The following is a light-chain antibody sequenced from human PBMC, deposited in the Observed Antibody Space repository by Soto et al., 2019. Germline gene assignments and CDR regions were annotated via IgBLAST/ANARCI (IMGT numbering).Light chain of an antibody. CDR3: QQRSNWPPIT. Sequence: EVVLTQFPATLSLSPGDRAALSCKASQSVHNFFAWYQQRPGQAPRLLIYGASNRAAGIPDRFSGSGSGTDFTLTINSLEPEDVAVYYCQQRSNWPPITFGQGTRLDIK. V-gene: IGKV3-11*01. CDR2: GAS. CDR1: QSVHNF. J-gene: IGKJ5*01.